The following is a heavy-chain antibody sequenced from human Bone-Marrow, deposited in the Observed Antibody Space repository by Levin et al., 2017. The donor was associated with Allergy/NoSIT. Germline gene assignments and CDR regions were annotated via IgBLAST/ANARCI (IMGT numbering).Heavy chain of an antibody. D-gene: IGHD6-13*01. CDR3: ARDTRIAAADSYYDYGMDV. Sequence: GESLKISCAASGFTFSSYAMHWVRQAPGKGLEWVAVISYDGSNKYYADSVKGRFTISRDNSKNTLYLQMNSLRAEDTAVYYCARDTRIAAADSYYDYGMDVWGQGTTVTVSS. CDR1: GFTFSSYA. J-gene: IGHJ6*02. CDR2: ISYDGSNK. V-gene: IGHV3-30*04.